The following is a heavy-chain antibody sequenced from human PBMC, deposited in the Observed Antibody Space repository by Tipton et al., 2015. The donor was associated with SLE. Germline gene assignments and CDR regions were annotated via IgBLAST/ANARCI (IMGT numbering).Heavy chain of an antibody. Sequence: TLSLTCTVSGGSISSHYWSWIRQPPGKGLEWIGYIYYSGSTNYNPSLKSRVTISVDTSKNQFSLKLSSVTAADTAVYYCARDGSGWYEDNYWYFDLWGRGTLVTVSS. CDR3: ARDGSGWYEDNYWYFDL. CDR2: IYYSGST. D-gene: IGHD6-19*01. CDR1: GGSISSHY. J-gene: IGHJ2*01. V-gene: IGHV4-59*11.